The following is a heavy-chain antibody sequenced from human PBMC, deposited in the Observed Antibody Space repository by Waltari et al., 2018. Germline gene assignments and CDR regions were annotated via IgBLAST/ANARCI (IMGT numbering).Heavy chain of an antibody. CDR2: IKSDGSTT. CDR3: VRSGFLDV. CDR1: GFSFSTYW. Sequence: EVQLVESGGGLVQPGGSLRLSRAAPGFSFSTYWMNWARQAPGEGLMWVSRIKSDGSTTNYADSVKGRFTISRDNAKNTLYLQMNSLRADDTAVYYCVRSGFLDVWGQGTTVTVSS. V-gene: IGHV3-74*01. J-gene: IGHJ6*02. D-gene: IGHD3-10*01.